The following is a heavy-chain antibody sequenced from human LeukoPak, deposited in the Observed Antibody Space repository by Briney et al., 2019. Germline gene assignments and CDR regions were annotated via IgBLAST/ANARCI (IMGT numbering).Heavy chain of an antibody. CDR2: IYHSGST. V-gene: IGHV4-30-2*01. J-gene: IGHJ3*02. CDR3: ARAIYEWTAFDI. Sequence: PSETLSLTCAVSGGSISSGGYSWSWIRQPPGKGLEWIGYIYHSGSTYYNPSLKSRVTISVDRSKNQFSLKLSSVTAADTAVYCCARAIYEWTAFDIWGQGTMVTVSS. D-gene: IGHD5/OR15-5a*01. CDR1: GGSISSGGYS.